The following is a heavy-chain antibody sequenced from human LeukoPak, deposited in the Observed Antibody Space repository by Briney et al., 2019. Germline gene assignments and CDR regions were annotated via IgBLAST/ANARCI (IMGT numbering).Heavy chain of an antibody. CDR2: IYSGGST. D-gene: IGHD3-22*01. Sequence: PGGSLRLSCAASGLTGSHNYVSWVRQAPGKGLEWVSVIYSGGSTYYADSVKGRFTISRDNSKNTLYLQMNSLRAEDTAVYYCARDKGSGYFDYWGQGTLVTVSS. J-gene: IGHJ4*02. CDR3: ARDKGSGYFDY. CDR1: GLTGSHNY. V-gene: IGHV3-53*01.